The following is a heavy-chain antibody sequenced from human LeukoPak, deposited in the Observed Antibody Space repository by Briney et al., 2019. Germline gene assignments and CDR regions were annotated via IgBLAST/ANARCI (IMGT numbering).Heavy chain of an antibody. J-gene: IGHJ4*02. CDR1: GFTFGSYT. CDR2: ISFDGRNK. V-gene: IGHV3-30*04. Sequence: PGGSLRLSCAASGFTFGSYTMHWVRQAPGKGLEWVAAISFDGRNKYYTDSVKGRFTISRDNSENTLSLQMNSLRAEDTAVYYCARDPTSFHSSGYYLFDYWGQGTLVTVSS. CDR3: ARDPTSFHSSGYYLFDY. D-gene: IGHD6-19*01.